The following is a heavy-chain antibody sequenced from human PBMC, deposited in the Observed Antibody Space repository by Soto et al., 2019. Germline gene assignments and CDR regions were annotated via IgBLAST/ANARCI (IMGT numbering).Heavy chain of an antibody. CDR1: GGSISSYY. CDR3: ARGIQAYYY. V-gene: IGHV4-59*01. Sequence: SETLSLTCTVSGGSISSYYWSWIRQPPGKGLEWIGYIYYSGSTNYNPSLKSRVTISVDTSKNQFSLKLSSVTAADTAVYYCARGIQAYYYWGQGTLVTVSS. D-gene: IGHD2-21*01. J-gene: IGHJ4*02. CDR2: IYYSGST.